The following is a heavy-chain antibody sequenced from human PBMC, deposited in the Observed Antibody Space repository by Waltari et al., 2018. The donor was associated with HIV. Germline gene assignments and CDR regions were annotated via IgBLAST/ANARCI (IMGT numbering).Heavy chain of an antibody. CDR1: GFNFTNAW. CDR2: IKSKSDGGTT. V-gene: IGHV3-15*01. D-gene: IGHD1-1*01. CDR3: ATAGSTGTTRGY. Sequence: EVQLVESGGGLVKPGGSLRLPCAASGFNFTNAWMSWVRQAPGKGLEWVGRIKSKSDGGTTDYAAPVKGRFTISRDDSKDTLYLQVNSLKTDDTAVYYCATAGSTGTTRGYWGQGTLVTVSS. J-gene: IGHJ4*02.